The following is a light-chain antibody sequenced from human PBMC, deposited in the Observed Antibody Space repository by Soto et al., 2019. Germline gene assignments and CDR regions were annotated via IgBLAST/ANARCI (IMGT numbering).Light chain of an antibody. CDR1: QTINSN. J-gene: IGKJ4*01. CDR2: GAT. Sequence: EVVMTQSPATLSVSPGERATLSCRASQTINSNLAWYQQKPGQAPRLLIHGATTRATGIPGRFSGSGSGTEFTLTISSLQSEDIAVYYCQQYNNWPSLTFGGGTKVDIK. CDR3: QQYNNWPSLT. V-gene: IGKV3-15*01.